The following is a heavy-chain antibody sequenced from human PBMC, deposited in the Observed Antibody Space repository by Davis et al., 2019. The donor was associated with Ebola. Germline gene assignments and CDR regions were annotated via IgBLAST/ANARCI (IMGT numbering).Heavy chain of an antibody. J-gene: IGHJ5*02. CDR1: GFTFDDYA. V-gene: IGHV3-9*01. D-gene: IGHD6-13*01. CDR2: LSWNSDSI. Sequence: SLKISCTASGFTFDDYAMHWVRQTPGKGLEWVSSLSWNSDSIGYADSVKGWFTISRDNSKNTLYLQMNSLRAEDTAVYYCAKDPRGGIAAAGTQGWFDPWGQGTLVTVSS. CDR3: AKDPRGGIAAAGTQGWFDP.